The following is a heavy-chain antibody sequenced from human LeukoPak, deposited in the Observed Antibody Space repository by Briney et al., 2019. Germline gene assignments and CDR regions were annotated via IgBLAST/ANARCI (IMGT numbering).Heavy chain of an antibody. CDR1: GYSFTSYW. V-gene: IGHV5-51*01. CDR3: ARQIYGYMGAGDY. J-gene: IGHJ4*02. CDR2: IYPGDSDT. Sequence: GESPKISCKGSGYSFTSYWIGWVRQMPGKGLEWMGIIYPGDSDTRYSPSFQGQVTISADKFISTAYLQRSSLKASDTAMYYCARQIYGYMGAGDYWGQGTLVTVSS. D-gene: IGHD5-18*01.